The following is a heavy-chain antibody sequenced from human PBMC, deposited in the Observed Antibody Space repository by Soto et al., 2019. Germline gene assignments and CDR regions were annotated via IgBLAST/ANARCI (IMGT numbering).Heavy chain of an antibody. J-gene: IGHJ6*02. CDR1: GFTFTSSA. CDR2: IVVGSGNT. Sequence: GASVKVSCKASGFTFTSSAVQWVRQARGQRLEWIGWIVVGSGNTNYAQKFQERVTITRDMSTSTAYMELSSLRSEDTAVYYCAAPNDPRAPYYYYGMDVWGQGTTVTVSS. D-gene: IGHD1-1*01. CDR3: AAPNDPRAPYYYYGMDV. V-gene: IGHV1-58*01.